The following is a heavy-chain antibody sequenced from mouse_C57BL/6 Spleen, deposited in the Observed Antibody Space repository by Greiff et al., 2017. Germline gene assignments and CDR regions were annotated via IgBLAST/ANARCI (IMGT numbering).Heavy chain of an antibody. J-gene: IGHJ3*01. CDR3: ARSTAQAPGAY. Sequence: VQLQQSGAELVRPGTSVKVSCTASGYAFTNYLIEWVKQRPGQGLEWIGVINPGSGGTNYNEKFKGKATLTADKTSSTAYMQLSSLTSEDSAVYLCARSTAQAPGAYGGQGTLVTVSA. CDR2: INPGSGGT. V-gene: IGHV1-54*01. D-gene: IGHD3-2*02. CDR1: GYAFTNYL.